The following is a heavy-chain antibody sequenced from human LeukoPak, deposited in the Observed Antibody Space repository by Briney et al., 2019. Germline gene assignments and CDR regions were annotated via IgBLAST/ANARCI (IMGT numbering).Heavy chain of an antibody. V-gene: IGHV3-23*01. Sequence: PGGSLRLSCAASGFTFSTYAMAWVRQAPGKGLEWVSLISGTGGSTYYAYSVKGRFTISRDNSKNTLYLQMNSLRAEDTAVYYCAKDYEPLVGVHRWGDWFDPWGQGTLVTVSS. CDR2: ISGTGGST. CDR1: GFTFSTYA. D-gene: IGHD1-26*01. CDR3: AKDYEPLVGVHRWGDWFDP. J-gene: IGHJ5*02.